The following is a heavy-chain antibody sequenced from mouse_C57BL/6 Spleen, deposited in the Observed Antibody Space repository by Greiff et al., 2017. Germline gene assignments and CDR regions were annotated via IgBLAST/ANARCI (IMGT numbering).Heavy chain of an antibody. CDR2: INYDGSST. J-gene: IGHJ4*01. Sequence: EVMLVESEGGLVQPGSSMKLSCTASGFTFSDYYMAWVRQVPEKGLEWVANINYDGSSTYYLDPLKSRFIISRDNAKNILYLQMSSLKSEDTATYYCARNNGNYVRGAMAYWRQGTSVTVSS. CDR1: GFTFSDYY. V-gene: IGHV5-16*01. CDR3: ARNNGNYVRGAMAY. D-gene: IGHD2-1*01.